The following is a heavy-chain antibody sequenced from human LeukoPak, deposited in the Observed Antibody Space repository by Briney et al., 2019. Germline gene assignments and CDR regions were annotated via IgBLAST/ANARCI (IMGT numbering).Heavy chain of an antibody. Sequence: GSLRLSCAAPGFTLSSYWMSWVRQAPGKGLEWVSSISSSSSYIYYADSVKGRFTISRDNAKNSLYLQMNSLRAEDTAVYYCARVSSTSCFDYWGQGTLVTVSS. CDR2: ISSSSSYI. D-gene: IGHD2-2*01. V-gene: IGHV3-21*01. CDR3: ARVSSTSCFDY. J-gene: IGHJ4*02. CDR1: GFTLSSYW.